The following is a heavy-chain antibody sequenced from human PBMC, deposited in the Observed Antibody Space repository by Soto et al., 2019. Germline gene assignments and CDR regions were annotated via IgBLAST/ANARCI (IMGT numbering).Heavy chain of an antibody. CDR2: ISFNSGSI. J-gene: IGHJ3*01. V-gene: IGHV3-9*01. D-gene: IGHD2-2*01. CDR3: ARDTEENQLRYDDLDF. Sequence: LRLSCVASGFTFDGYAMHWVRQAPGKGLEWVSGISFNSGSIGYAESVKGRFTISRDNARNSLYLQMNSLRAEDTAMYYCARDTEENQLRYDDLDFWDQGTMVTVSS. CDR1: GFTFDGYA.